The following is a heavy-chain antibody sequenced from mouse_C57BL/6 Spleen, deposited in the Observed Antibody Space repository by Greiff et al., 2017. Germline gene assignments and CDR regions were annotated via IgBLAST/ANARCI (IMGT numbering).Heavy chain of an antibody. CDR2: ISSGSSTI. CDR1: GFTFSDYG. Sequence: DVMLVESGGGLVKPGRFLKLPCAVPGFTFSDYGMHWVRQAPEKGLEWVAYISSGSSTIYYADTVKGRFTISRDNAKNTLFLQMTSLRYGDTAMNYCAKGTPRGYFDYWGQGTTLTVSS. J-gene: IGHJ2*01. V-gene: IGHV5-17*01. CDR3: AKGTPRGYFDY. D-gene: IGHD2-14*01.